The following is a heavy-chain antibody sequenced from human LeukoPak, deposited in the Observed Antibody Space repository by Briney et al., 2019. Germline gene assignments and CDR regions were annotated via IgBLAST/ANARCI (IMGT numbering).Heavy chain of an antibody. CDR1: GFTFSSYG. Sequence: GRSLRLSRAASGFTFSSYGMHWVRQAPGKGLEWVAVISYDGSNKYYADSVKGRFTISRDNSKNTLYPQMNSLRAEDTAVYYCAKDPYSYYDFWSGYGMGIDYWGQGTLVTVSS. V-gene: IGHV3-30*18. J-gene: IGHJ4*02. D-gene: IGHD3-3*01. CDR3: AKDPYSYYDFWSGYGMGIDY. CDR2: ISYDGSNK.